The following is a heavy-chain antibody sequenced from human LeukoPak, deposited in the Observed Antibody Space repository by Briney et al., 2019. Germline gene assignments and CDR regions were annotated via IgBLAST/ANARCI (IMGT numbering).Heavy chain of an antibody. Sequence: GGSLRLSCAASGFTFSNAWMNWVRQAPGKGPEWVGRVKSKTDGGTADYAAPVKGRFTISRDDSKNTLYLQMDSLKTEDTAVYYCRYGGNSGFDYWGQGTLVTVSS. V-gene: IGHV3-15*07. D-gene: IGHD4-23*01. J-gene: IGHJ4*02. CDR3: RYGGNSGFDY. CDR1: GFTFSNAW. CDR2: VKSKTDGGTA.